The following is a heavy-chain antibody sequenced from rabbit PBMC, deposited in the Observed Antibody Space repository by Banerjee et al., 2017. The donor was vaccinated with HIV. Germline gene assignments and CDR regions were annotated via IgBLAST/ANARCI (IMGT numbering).Heavy chain of an antibody. D-gene: IGHD1-1*01. CDR2: IYTGSGST. CDR3: ARDLVGVIGWNFGL. J-gene: IGHJ3*01. V-gene: IGHV1S45*01. CDR1: GFSFTSY. Sequence: QEQLVESGGGLVQPEGSLTLTCTASGFSFTSYMCWVRQAPGQGLEWIGCIYTGSGSTYYASWAKGRFTISKSSSTTVTLQMTSLTAADTATYFCARDLVGVIGWNFGLWGQGTLVTVS.